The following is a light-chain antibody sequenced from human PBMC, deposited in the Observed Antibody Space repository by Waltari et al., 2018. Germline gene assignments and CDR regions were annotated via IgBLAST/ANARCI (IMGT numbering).Light chain of an antibody. CDR3: QVWDTTSDHVV. V-gene: IGLV3-21*02. CDR1: SIGSKS. Sequence: SYVLTQPPSVSVAPGQTAKITCGGNSIGSKSVHWYQQRPGQAPVLVVYHDTERPSGIPERFSGSNSGDAATLTINSVEAGDDADYYCQVWDTTSDHVVFGGGTALTVL. CDR2: HDT. J-gene: IGLJ3*02.